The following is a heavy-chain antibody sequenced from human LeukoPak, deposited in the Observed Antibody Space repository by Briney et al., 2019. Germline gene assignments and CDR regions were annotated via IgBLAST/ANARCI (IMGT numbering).Heavy chain of an antibody. CDR3: ARAPSWDSSSWYFRSYYYYYCGMDV. CDR1: GYTFTSYD. J-gene: IGHJ6*02. Sequence: GASVTVSCKASGYTFTSYDINWVRQATGQGLEWMGWMNPNSGNTGYAQKFQGRVTMTRNTSISTAYMELSSLRSEDTAVYYCARAPSWDSSSWYFRSYYYYYCGMDVWGQGTTVTVSS. D-gene: IGHD6-13*01. V-gene: IGHV1-8*01. CDR2: MNPNSGNT.